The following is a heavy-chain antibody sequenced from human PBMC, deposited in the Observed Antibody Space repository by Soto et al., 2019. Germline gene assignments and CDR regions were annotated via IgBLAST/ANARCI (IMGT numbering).Heavy chain of an antibody. Sequence: GESLKISCKGSGYSFTSYWIGWVRQMPGKGLEWMGIIYPGDSDTRYSPSFQGQVTISADKAISTAHLQRNSVKASDTDMYYCGTRRDGYNAMNRETDAFDIWGQGTMVTVSS. D-gene: IGHD5-12*01. CDR1: GYSFTSYW. V-gene: IGHV5-51*01. J-gene: IGHJ3*02. CDR3: GTRRDGYNAMNRETDAFDI. CDR2: IYPGDSDT.